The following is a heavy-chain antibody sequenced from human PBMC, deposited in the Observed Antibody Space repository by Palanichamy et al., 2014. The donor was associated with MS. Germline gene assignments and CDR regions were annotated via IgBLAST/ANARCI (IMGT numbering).Heavy chain of an antibody. Sequence: VQRCAVVGREVKKPGPSVKVSCKASGYAFTDYAIHWVRQAPGQRLEWMGWINAGNGNTKYSQKFQSRVTITRDTSADTAYMELSSLRSEDTALYYCAREHDSWSGYSFDFWGQGTLVTASS. J-gene: IGHJ4*02. CDR1: GYAFTDYA. V-gene: IGHV1-3*01. CDR2: INAGNGNT. D-gene: IGHD3-3*01. CDR3: AREHDSWSGYSFDF.